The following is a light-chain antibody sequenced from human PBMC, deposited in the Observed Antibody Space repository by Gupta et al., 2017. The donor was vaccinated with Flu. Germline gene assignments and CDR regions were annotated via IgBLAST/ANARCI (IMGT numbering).Light chain of an antibody. Sequence: QTVLTQPPSVSGAPGQRVTISCTGSSSNIGAGYVVHWYQQLPGAAPKLLFDRDTDRPSGVPDRFSCYKAGPSALRTIKGLEAEEEAYYSGKSYDSSLSGKVFGTGTKLTVL. V-gene: IGLV1-40*01. CDR2: RDT. J-gene: IGLJ1*01. CDR1: SSNIGAGYV. CDR3: KSYDSSLSGKV.